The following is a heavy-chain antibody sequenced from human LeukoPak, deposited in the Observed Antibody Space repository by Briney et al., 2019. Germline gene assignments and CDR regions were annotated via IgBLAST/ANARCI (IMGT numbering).Heavy chain of an antibody. CDR1: GGSFSGYY. CDR3: ARSGRHYYDSSGYSRTAFDI. D-gene: IGHD3-22*01. Sequence: SGTLSLTCAVYGGSFSGYYWSWIRQPPGKGLEWIGEINHSGSTNYNPSLKSRVTISVDTSKNQFSLKLSSVTAADTAVYYCARSGRHYYDSSGYSRTAFDIWGQGTMVTVSS. J-gene: IGHJ3*02. CDR2: INHSGST. V-gene: IGHV4-34*01.